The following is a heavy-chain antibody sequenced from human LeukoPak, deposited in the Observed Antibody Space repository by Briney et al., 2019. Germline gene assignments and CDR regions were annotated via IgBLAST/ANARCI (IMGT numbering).Heavy chain of an antibody. Sequence: GGSLRLSCAASGFTFSNAWMSWVREAPGKGLGWVGRIKSKTDGGTTDYTAPVKGRFTISRDDSRNTLYLQMNSLQTEDTAVYYCTTFGYNAYFDYWGQGTLVTVSS. J-gene: IGHJ4*02. CDR1: GFTFSNAW. CDR3: TTFGYNAYFDY. CDR2: IKSKTDGGTT. V-gene: IGHV3-15*01. D-gene: IGHD5-24*01.